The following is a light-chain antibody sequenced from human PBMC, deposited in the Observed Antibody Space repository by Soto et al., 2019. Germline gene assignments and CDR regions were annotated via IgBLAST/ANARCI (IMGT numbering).Light chain of an antibody. CDR3: SSYTTSSTLGV. Sequence: QSALTQPASVSGSPGQSITISCIGTSSDVGAYNFVSWYQQHPGKAPKLMIYDVSNRPSGVSNRFSGSKSANTASLTISGLQAEDEADYYCSSYTTSSTLGVFGGGTKVTVL. CDR2: DVS. V-gene: IGLV2-14*03. CDR1: SSDVGAYNF. J-gene: IGLJ2*01.